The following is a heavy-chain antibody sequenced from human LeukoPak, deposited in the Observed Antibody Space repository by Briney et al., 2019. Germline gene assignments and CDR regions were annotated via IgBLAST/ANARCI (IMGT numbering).Heavy chain of an antibody. CDR3: ASVRADYYDSSGYYPPFDY. Sequence: ASVKVSCKASGYTFTSYGISWVRQAPRQGLEWMGWISAYNGNTNYAQKLQGRVTMTTDTSTSTVYMELSSLRSEDTAVYYCASVRADYYDSSGYYPPFDYWGQGTLVTVSS. V-gene: IGHV1-18*01. J-gene: IGHJ4*02. CDR1: GYTFTSYG. CDR2: ISAYNGNT. D-gene: IGHD3-22*01.